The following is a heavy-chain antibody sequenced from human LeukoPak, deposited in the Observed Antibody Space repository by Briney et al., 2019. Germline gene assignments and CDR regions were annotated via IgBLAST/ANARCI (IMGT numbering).Heavy chain of an antibody. CDR2: IKEDGSQT. CDR3: ARSGGYYSGYFDP. D-gene: IGHD3-22*01. J-gene: IGHJ5*02. V-gene: IGHV3-7*05. CDR1: GFTFSTYW. Sequence: QPGRPLRLSCAASGFTFSTYWMNWVRQAPGKGLEWVANIKEDGSQTYYVDSVKGRFTISRDNAKNSLYLQMNTLRAEDTAVYYCARSGGYYSGYFDPWGRGTLVTVSS.